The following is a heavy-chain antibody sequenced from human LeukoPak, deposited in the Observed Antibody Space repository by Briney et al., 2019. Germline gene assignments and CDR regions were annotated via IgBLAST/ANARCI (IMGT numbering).Heavy chain of an antibody. V-gene: IGHV3-7*01. Sequence: GGSLRLSCAASGFTFNNYWMSWVRQAPGKGLEWVANIKRDGSEKYYVGSVKGRFTISRDNAKNSLYLQMNSLRAEDTAVYFCGRGDRGPYWGQGTLVTVFS. D-gene: IGHD3-10*01. CDR1: GFTFNNYW. CDR2: IKRDGSEK. J-gene: IGHJ4*02. CDR3: GRGDRGPY.